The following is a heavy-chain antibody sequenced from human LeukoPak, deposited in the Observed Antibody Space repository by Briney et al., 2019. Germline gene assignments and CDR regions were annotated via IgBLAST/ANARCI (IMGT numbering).Heavy chain of an antibody. CDR3: AKDGDITMIVVVIMPHYFDY. D-gene: IGHD3-22*01. J-gene: IGHJ4*02. CDR1: GFTFSSYG. Sequence: GGSLRLSCAASGFTFSSYGMSWVRQAPGKGLEWVSAISSSGGSTYYADSVKGRFTISRDNSKNTLYLQMNSLRAEDTAVYYCAKDGDITMIVVVIMPHYFDYWGQGTLVTVSS. V-gene: IGHV3-23*01. CDR2: ISSSGGST.